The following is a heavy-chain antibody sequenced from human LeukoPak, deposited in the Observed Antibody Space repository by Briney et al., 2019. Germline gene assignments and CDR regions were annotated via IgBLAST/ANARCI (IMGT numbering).Heavy chain of an antibody. CDR3: AIAAAGPYYYYYYMDV. J-gene: IGHJ6*03. Sequence: SVKVSCKASGGTFSSYAISWVRQAPGQGLEWMGGIIPIFGTANYAQKFQGRVTITADESTSTAYMELSSLRSEDTAVYYCAIAAAGPYYYYYYMDVWGKGTTVTVSS. CDR1: GGTFSSYA. CDR2: IIPIFGTA. D-gene: IGHD6-13*01. V-gene: IGHV1-69*13.